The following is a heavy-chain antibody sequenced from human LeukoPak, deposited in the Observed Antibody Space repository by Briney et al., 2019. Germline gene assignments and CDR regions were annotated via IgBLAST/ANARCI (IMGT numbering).Heavy chain of an antibody. CDR3: ATDRRTQVYSSSFDY. Sequence: ASVKVSCKVSGYTLTELSMHWVRQAPGKGLEWMGGFDPEDGETIYAQKFQGRVTMTEDTSTDTAYMELSSLRSEDTAVYYCATDRRTQVYSSSFDYWGEGTLVTVSS. J-gene: IGHJ4*02. V-gene: IGHV1-24*01. CDR1: GYTLTELS. D-gene: IGHD6-13*01. CDR2: FDPEDGET.